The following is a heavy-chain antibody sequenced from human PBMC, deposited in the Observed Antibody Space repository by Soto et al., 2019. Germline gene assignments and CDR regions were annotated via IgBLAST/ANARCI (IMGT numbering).Heavy chain of an antibody. J-gene: IGHJ4*02. CDR3: AKELPYDFWSGYPANFDY. V-gene: IGHV3-23*01. Sequence: PGGSLRLSCAASGFTFSSYAMSWVRQAPGKGLEWVSAISGSGGSTYYADSVKGRFTISRDNSKNTRYLQMNSLRAEDTAVYYCAKELPYDFWSGYPANFDYWGQGTLVTVSS. CDR1: GFTFSSYA. CDR2: ISGSGGST. D-gene: IGHD3-3*01.